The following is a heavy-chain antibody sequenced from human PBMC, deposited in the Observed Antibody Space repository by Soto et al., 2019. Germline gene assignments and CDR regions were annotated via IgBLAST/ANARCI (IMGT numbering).Heavy chain of an antibody. Sequence: TSETLSLTCTVSGGSISSGDYYWSWIRQPPGKGLEWIGYIYYSGSTYYNPSLKSRVTISVDTSKNQFSLKLSSVTAADTAVYYCARAPRIGDFWSGYRQRLDVWGQGTTVTVSS. CDR2: IYYSGST. CDR1: GGSISSGDYY. D-gene: IGHD3-3*01. J-gene: IGHJ6*02. CDR3: ARAPRIGDFWSGYRQRLDV. V-gene: IGHV4-30-4*01.